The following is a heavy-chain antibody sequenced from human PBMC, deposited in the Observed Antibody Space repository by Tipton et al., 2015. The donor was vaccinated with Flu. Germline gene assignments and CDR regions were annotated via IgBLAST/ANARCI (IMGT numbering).Heavy chain of an antibody. J-gene: IGHJ4*02. CDR2: IKQDGSEK. D-gene: IGHD3-3*02. V-gene: IGHV3-7*01. CDR3: ARGGLAPGNY. CDR1: GFIFSDYW. Sequence: GSLRLSCAASGFIFSDYWMIWFRQAPGKGLEWVANIKQDGSEKYYVNSVKGRFTIFRDNARNSLYLQMNDLRAEDTAVYYCARGGLAPGNYWGQGTLVTVSS.